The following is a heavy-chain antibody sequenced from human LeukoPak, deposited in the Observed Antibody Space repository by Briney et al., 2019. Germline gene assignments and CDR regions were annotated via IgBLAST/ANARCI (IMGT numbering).Heavy chain of an antibody. D-gene: IGHD3-10*01. Sequence: SETLSLTCAVYGGSFSGYYWSWIRQPPGKGLEWIGEINHSGSTNYNPSLKSRVTISVDTSKNQFSLKLSSVTAADTAVYYCARLGNTHYGSGSYPPPFDYWGQGALVTVSS. CDR2: INHSGST. CDR1: GGSFSGYY. V-gene: IGHV4-34*01. J-gene: IGHJ4*02. CDR3: ARLGNTHYGSGSYPPPFDY.